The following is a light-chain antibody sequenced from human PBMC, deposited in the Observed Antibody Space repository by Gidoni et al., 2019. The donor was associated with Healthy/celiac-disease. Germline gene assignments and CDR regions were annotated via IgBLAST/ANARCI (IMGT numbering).Light chain of an antibody. CDR3: QAWDSSTAGVV. J-gene: IGLJ2*01. CDR1: KLGDKY. CDR2: QDS. V-gene: IGLV3-1*01. Sequence: SYELTQPASVSVSPGQTASITCSGDKLGDKYACWYQQKPGQSPVLVIYQDSKRPSGIPELFSGSNSGNTATLTISGTQAMDEADYYCQAWDSSTAGVVFGGGTKLTVL.